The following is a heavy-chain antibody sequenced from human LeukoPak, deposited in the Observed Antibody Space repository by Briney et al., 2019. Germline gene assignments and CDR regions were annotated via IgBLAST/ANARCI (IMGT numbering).Heavy chain of an antibody. J-gene: IGHJ4*02. CDR1: GGSFSGYY. V-gene: IGHV4-59*01. Sequence: SETLSLTCAVYGGSFSGYYWSWIRQPPGKGLEWIGHIYDSGSTNYNPSLKSRVTIPVDTSKNQFSLKLSSVTAADTAVYYCAREFSWSGFFDYWGQGTLVTVSS. CDR2: IYDSGST. CDR3: AREFSWSGFFDY. D-gene: IGHD3-3*01.